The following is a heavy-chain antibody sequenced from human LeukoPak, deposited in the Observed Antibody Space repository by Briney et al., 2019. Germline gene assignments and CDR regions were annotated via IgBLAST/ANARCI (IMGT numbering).Heavy chain of an antibody. CDR2: IIPILGIA. CDR1: GGTFSSYT. Sequence: SVKVSCKASGGTFSSYTISWVRQAPGQGLEWMGRIIPILGIADYAQKFQGRVTITADKSTSTAYMELSSLRSEDTAVYYCATLVGAGGIDYWGQGTLVTVSS. D-gene: IGHD1-26*01. CDR3: ATLVGAGGIDY. V-gene: IGHV1-69*02. J-gene: IGHJ4*02.